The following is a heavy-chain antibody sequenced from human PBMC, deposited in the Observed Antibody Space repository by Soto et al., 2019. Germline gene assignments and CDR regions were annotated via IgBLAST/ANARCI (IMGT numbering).Heavy chain of an antibody. CDR1: GDSINSADYY. D-gene: IGHD3-16*01. Sequence: SSETLSLTCTVSGDSINSADYYWSWIRQPPGKGLEWIGYIYYSGSTYYNPSLKSRVNISVDTSKNLFSLKLSSVTAADTAVYYCARGDYYYYGMDVWGHGTTVTVSS. CDR2: IYYSGST. J-gene: IGHJ6*02. V-gene: IGHV4-30-4*01. CDR3: ARGDYYYYGMDV.